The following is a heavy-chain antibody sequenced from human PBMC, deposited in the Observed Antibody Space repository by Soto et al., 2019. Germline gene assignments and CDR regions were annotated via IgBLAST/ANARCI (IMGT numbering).Heavy chain of an antibody. CDR1: GYTLTELS. Sequence: ASVKVSCQVSGYTLTELSMHWVRQPPGKGLEWMGGFDPEDGETIYAQKFQGRVTMTEDASTDTAYMELSSLRSEDTAVYYCATAVPAAIIAARRWFDPWGQGTLVTVSS. CDR3: ATAVPAAIIAARRWFDP. J-gene: IGHJ5*02. D-gene: IGHD2-2*01. CDR2: FDPEDGET. V-gene: IGHV1-24*01.